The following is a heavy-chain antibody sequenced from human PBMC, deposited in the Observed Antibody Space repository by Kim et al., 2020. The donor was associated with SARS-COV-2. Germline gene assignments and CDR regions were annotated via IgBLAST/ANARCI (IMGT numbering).Heavy chain of an antibody. D-gene: IGHD3-10*01. CDR1: GFTFSSYW. J-gene: IGHJ4*02. CDR2: IKQDGSEK. CDR3: ARGGPSITMVRGVCFDY. Sequence: GGSLRLSCAASGFTFSSYWMSWVRQAPGKGLEWVANIKQDGSEKYYVDSVKGRFTISRDNAKNSLYLQMNSLRAEDTAVYYCARGGPSITMVRGVCFDYWGQGTLVTVSS. V-gene: IGHV3-7*05.